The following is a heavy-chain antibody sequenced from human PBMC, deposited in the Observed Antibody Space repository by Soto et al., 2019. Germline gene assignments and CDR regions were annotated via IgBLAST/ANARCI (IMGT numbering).Heavy chain of an antibody. J-gene: IGHJ6*02. D-gene: IGHD1-7*01. V-gene: IGHV3-30*03. CDR2: ISYDGSNK. Sequence: PGGSLRLSCAASGFTFSSYGMHWVRQAPGKGLEWVAVISYDGSNKYYADSVKGRFTISRDNSKNTLYLQMNSLRAEDTAVYYCATTDYKTGTTRYYYYYGMDVWGQGTTVTVSS. CDR3: ATTDYKTGTTRYYYYYGMDV. CDR1: GFTFSSYG.